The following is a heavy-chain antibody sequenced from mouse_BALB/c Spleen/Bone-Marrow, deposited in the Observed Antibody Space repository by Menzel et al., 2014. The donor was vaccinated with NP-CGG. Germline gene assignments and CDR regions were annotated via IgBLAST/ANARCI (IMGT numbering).Heavy chain of an antibody. CDR1: GFNIKDTY. D-gene: IGHD4-1*01. Sequence: EVKVVESGTDLVKPGASVKLSCTASGFNIKDTYMHSVKQRPEQGLDWIGRIDPASGNIQYDPKFQGRAAITADTSSNTAYLQLSSLTSEDTAVYYCASLTGTFDYWGQGTPLTVSS. J-gene: IGHJ2*01. CDR3: ASLTGTFDY. CDR2: IDPASGNI. V-gene: IGHV14-3*02.